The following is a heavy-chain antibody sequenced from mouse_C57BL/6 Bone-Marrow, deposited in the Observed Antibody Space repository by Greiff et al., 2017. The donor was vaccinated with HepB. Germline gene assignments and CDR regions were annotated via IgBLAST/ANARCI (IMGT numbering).Heavy chain of an antibody. CDR3: ARRRFYWYFDV. V-gene: IGHV1-53*01. CDR2: INPSNGGT. CDR1: GYTFTSYW. Sequence: QVQLKESGTELVKPGASVKLSCKASGYTFTSYWMHWVKQRPGQGLEWIGNINPSNGGTNYNEKFKSKATLTVDKSSSTAYMQLSSLTSEDSAVYYCARRRFYWYFDVWGTGTTVTVSS. J-gene: IGHJ1*03.